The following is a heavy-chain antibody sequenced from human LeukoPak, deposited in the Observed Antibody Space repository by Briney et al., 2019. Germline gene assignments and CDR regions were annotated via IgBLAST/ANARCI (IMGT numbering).Heavy chain of an antibody. D-gene: IGHD6-13*01. J-gene: IGHJ4*02. V-gene: IGHV1-2*02. CDR1: GYTFTSYG. CDR2: INPNSGVT. Sequence: ASVKVSCKASGYTFTSYGIGWVRQAPGQGLEWMGWINPNSGVTDYVQKFQGRVTMTRDTSISTAYMELSRLKSDDTAVYYCARGGVAAAGTRGDWGQGTLVTVSS. CDR3: ARGGVAAAGTRGD.